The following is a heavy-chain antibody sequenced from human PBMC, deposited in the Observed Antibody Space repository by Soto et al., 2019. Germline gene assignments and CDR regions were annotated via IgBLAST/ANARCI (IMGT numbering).Heavy chain of an antibody. CDR1: GGSISSGDYY. CDR3: ARVVYCSSTSCYRGDYGMDV. V-gene: IGHV4-30-4*01. J-gene: IGHJ6*02. D-gene: IGHD2-2*01. Sequence: SETLSLTCTVSGGSISSGDYYWSWIRQPPGKCLEWIGYTYYSGSTYYNPSLKSRVTISVDTSKNQFSLKLSSVTAADTAVYYCARVVYCSSTSCYRGDYGMDVWGQGTTVTVYS. CDR2: TYYSGST.